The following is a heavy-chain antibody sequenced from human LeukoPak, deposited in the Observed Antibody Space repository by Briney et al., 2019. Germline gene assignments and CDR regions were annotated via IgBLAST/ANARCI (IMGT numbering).Heavy chain of an antibody. Sequence: ASVKVSCKASGYTFSSYGISWVRQAPGQGLEWMGWITTYNGNTKYAQKLQGRVTMTTDTSTSTVYMELRSLRSDDTAVYYCARESGSSQPKNCFDPWGQGTLVIVSS. CDR2: ITTYNGNT. D-gene: IGHD6-13*01. CDR3: ARESGSSQPKNCFDP. CDR1: GYTFSSYG. J-gene: IGHJ5*02. V-gene: IGHV1-18*01.